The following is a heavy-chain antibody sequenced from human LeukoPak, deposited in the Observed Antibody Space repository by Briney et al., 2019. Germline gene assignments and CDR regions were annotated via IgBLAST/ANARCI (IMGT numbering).Heavy chain of an antibody. CDR2: ISSSSYI. CDR3: ARGFDYVWGSYRQPPVYYYYYGMDV. V-gene: IGHV3-21*01. J-gene: IGHJ6*02. CDR1: GFTFSSYS. D-gene: IGHD3-16*02. Sequence: GGSLRLSCAASGFTFSSYSMNWVRQAPGKGLEWVSSISSSSYIYYADSVKGRFTISRDNAKNSLYLQMNSLRAEDTAVYYCARGFDYVWGSYRQPPVYYYYYGMDVWGQGTTVTVSS.